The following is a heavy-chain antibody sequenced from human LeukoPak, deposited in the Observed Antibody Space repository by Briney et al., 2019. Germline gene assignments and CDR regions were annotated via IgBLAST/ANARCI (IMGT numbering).Heavy chain of an antibody. D-gene: IGHD3-16*02. CDR1: GFTFSSYA. CDR2: ISGSGGST. CDR3: ARRLGELSLFPL. V-gene: IGHV3-23*01. J-gene: IGHJ4*02. Sequence: PGGSLRLSCAASGFTFSSYAMSWIRQAPGKGLEWVSAISGSGGSTYYADSVKGRFTISRDNSKNTLYLQMNSLRAEDTAVYYCARRLGELSLFPLWGQGTLVTVSS.